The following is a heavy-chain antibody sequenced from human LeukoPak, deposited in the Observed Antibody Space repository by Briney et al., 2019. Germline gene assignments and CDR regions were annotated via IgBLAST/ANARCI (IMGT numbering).Heavy chain of an antibody. V-gene: IGHV3-30*04. CDR3: AREEDIVATIRSLGFDY. Sequence: PGRSLRLSCAASGFTFSSYAMHWVRQAPGKGLEWVAVISYDGSNKYYADSVKGRFTISRDNSKNTLYLQMNSLRAEDTAVYYCAREEDIVATIRSLGFDYWGQGTLVTVSS. J-gene: IGHJ4*02. CDR2: ISYDGSNK. CDR1: GFTFSSYA. D-gene: IGHD5-12*01.